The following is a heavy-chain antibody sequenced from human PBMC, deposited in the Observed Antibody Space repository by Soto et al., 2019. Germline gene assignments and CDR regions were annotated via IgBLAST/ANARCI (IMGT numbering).Heavy chain of an antibody. V-gene: IGHV1-18*04. CDR2: ISAYNGNT. CDR1: GYTFTSYG. D-gene: IGHD1-26*01. CDR3: AGGYSGSYSGPFDY. Sequence: QVQLVQSGAEVKKPGASVKVSCKASGYTFTSYGISWVRQAPGQGLEWMGWISAYNGNTNYAQKLQARVTMTTDTCTSAADMELRSLRSDDTAVYYCAGGYSGSYSGPFDYWGQGTLVTVSS. J-gene: IGHJ4*02.